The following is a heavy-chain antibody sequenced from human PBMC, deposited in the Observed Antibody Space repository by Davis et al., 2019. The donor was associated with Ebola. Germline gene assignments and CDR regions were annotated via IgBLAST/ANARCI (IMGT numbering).Heavy chain of an antibody. Sequence: GESLKISCAASGFTFSSYAMHWVRQAPGKGLEWVAIISYDGSNKYYADSVKGRFTISRDNSKNTLYLQMNSLRAEDTAVYYCARDFRKSSFDARPRWGQGTLVTVSS. CDR2: ISYDGSNK. CDR3: ARDFRKSSFDARPR. CDR1: GFTFSSYA. D-gene: IGHD2-8*01. V-gene: IGHV3-30-3*01. J-gene: IGHJ4*02.